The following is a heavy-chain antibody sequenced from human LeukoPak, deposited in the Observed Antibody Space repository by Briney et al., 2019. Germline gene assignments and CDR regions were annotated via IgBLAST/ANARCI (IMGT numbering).Heavy chain of an antibody. Sequence: SETLSLTCTVSDGSISGTNYYWGWFRQPPGKGPEWIGNIYYSGTVYYNPSLKSRVTISVDTSKNQFSLKLSSVTAADTAVYYCARGYGDPFDYWGQGTLVTVSS. CDR3: ARGYGDPFDY. V-gene: IGHV4-39*07. CDR1: DGSISGTNYY. D-gene: IGHD4-17*01. J-gene: IGHJ4*02. CDR2: IYYSGTV.